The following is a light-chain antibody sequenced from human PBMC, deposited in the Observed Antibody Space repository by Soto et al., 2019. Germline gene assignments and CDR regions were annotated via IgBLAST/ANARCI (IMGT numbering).Light chain of an antibody. V-gene: IGLV1-44*01. CDR2: SNN. CDR3: AAWDDSLNALV. J-gene: IGLJ1*01. CDR1: SSNIGSNT. Sequence: QSVLTQPPSASGTPGQRVTISCSGSSSNIGSNTVSWYQQVPGTAPKLLIYSNNQRPSGVPDRFSGSKSGTSASLATSGLQSEDEADYYCAAWDDSLNALVFGTGTKVTGL.